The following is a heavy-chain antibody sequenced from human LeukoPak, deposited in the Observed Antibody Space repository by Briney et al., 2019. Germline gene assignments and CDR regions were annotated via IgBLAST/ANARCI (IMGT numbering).Heavy chain of an antibody. CDR1: GYTFTSYD. Sequence: ASVKVSCKASGYTFTSYDINWVRQATGQGLEWMGWINPNSGGTNYAQKFQGRVTMTRDTSISTAYMELSRLRSDDTAVYYCARLSTMIVVVMDQDYWGQGTLVTVSS. CDR3: ARLSTMIVVVMDQDY. V-gene: IGHV1-2*02. CDR2: INPNSGGT. D-gene: IGHD3-22*01. J-gene: IGHJ4*02.